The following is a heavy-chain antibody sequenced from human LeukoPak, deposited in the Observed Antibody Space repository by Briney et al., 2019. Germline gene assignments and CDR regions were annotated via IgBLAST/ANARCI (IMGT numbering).Heavy chain of an antibody. Sequence: PGGSLRLSCEASGFTVSSNYMSWVRQAPGKGLEWVSIIYSGGSNYYADSVKGRFTISRDNSKNTLYLQMNSLRAEDTAVYYCARRAGAYSHPYDYWGQGTLVTVSS. J-gene: IGHJ4*02. D-gene: IGHD4/OR15-4a*01. CDR2: IYSGGSN. CDR3: ARRAGAYSHPYDY. V-gene: IGHV3-66*04. CDR1: GFTVSSNY.